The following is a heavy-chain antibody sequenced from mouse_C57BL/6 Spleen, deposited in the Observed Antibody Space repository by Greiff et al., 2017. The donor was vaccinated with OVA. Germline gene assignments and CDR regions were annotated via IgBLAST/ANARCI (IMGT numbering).Heavy chain of an antibody. Sequence: QVQLQQPGAELVKPGASVKLSCKASGYTFTSYWMQWVKQRPGQGLEWIGEIDPSDSYTNYNQKFKGKATLTVDTSSSTAYMQLSSLTSEDSAVYYCARRYYGPSYYFDYWGQGTTLTVSS. CDR2: IDPSDSYT. CDR1: GYTFTSYW. J-gene: IGHJ2*01. V-gene: IGHV1-50*01. CDR3: ARRYYGPSYYFDY. D-gene: IGHD1-1*01.